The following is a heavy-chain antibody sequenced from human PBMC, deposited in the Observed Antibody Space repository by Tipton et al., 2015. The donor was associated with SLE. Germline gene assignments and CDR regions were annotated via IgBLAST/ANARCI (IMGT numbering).Heavy chain of an antibody. D-gene: IGHD6-19*01. J-gene: IGHJ4*02. CDR1: GFTFSSSA. V-gene: IGHV3-23*01. Sequence: SLRLSCAASGFTFSSSAMSWVRQAPGKGLEWVSSISGSGGSTYYADSVKGRFTISRDNSKNTLYLQMNSLRAEDTAVYYCAKGGAVAGDFDYWGQGTLVTVSS. CDR3: AKGGAVAGDFDY. CDR2: ISGSGGST.